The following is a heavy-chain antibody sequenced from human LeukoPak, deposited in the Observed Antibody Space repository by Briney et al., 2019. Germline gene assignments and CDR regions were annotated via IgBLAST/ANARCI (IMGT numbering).Heavy chain of an antibody. J-gene: IGHJ2*01. CDR3: ARDLHGGNSFTSDWYFDL. CDR1: GGSISISNSNW. CDR2: IYHSGST. D-gene: IGHD4-23*01. Sequence: AGTLSLTCAVSGGSISISNSNWWRWVRQPPGKGLEWIGEIYHSGSTNYNPSLKSRVTISVDKSKNQFSLKLSSVTAADTAVYYCARDLHGGNSFTSDWYFDLWGR. V-gene: IGHV4-4*02.